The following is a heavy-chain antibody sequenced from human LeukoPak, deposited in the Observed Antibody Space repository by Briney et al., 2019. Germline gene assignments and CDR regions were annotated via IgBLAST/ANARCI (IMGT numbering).Heavy chain of an antibody. CDR3: ARVRCSSTSCYGRGFDY. CDR2: IIPIFGTA. CDR1: GGTFSSYA. Sequence: ASVKLSLKASGGTFSSYAISWVRQAPGQGLEWMGGIIPIFGTANYAQKFQGRVTITADESTSTAYMELSSLRSEDTAVYYCARVRCSSTSCYGRGFDYWGQGTLVPVSS. V-gene: IGHV1-69*13. J-gene: IGHJ4*02. D-gene: IGHD2-2*01.